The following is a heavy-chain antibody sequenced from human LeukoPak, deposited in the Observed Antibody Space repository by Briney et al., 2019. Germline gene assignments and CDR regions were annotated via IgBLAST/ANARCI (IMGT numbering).Heavy chain of an antibody. Sequence: SETLSLTCTVSGGSISSGDYYWSWIRQPPGKGLEWIGYIYYSGSTYYNPSLKSRVTISVDTSKNQFSLKLSSVTAADTAVYYCASTPQYYYDSSGYPNWYFDLWGRSTLVTVSS. V-gene: IGHV4-30-4*01. J-gene: IGHJ2*01. CDR1: GGSISSGDYY. D-gene: IGHD3-22*01. CDR3: ASTPQYYYDSSGYPNWYFDL. CDR2: IYYSGST.